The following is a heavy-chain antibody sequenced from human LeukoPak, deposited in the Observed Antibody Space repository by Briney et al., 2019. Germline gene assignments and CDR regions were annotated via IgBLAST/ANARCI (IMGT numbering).Heavy chain of an antibody. D-gene: IGHD3-22*01. CDR1: GFTVSSNY. CDR2: IYSGGST. J-gene: IGHJ4*02. CDR3: PRGLGAGSGSYFNY. Sequence: GGSLRLSCAASGFTVSSNYMSWVRQAPGKGLEWVSVIYSGGSTYYADSAKGRFTISRDNSKNTLYLQMNSLRAEDTAVYYCPRGLGAGSGSYFNYWGKGTLVTVSS. V-gene: IGHV3-53*01.